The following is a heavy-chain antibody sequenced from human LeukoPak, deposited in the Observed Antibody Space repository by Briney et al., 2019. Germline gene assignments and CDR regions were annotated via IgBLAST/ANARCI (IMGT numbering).Heavy chain of an antibody. Sequence: SVKVSCKASGYTFTSYGISWVRQAPGQGLEWMGRIIPILGIANYAQKFQGRVTITADKSTSTAYMELSSLRSEDTAVYYCASSRTTVFGFDPWGQGTLVTVSS. CDR1: GYTFTSYG. J-gene: IGHJ5*02. D-gene: IGHD4-17*01. CDR3: ASSRTTVFGFDP. V-gene: IGHV1-69*04. CDR2: IIPILGIA.